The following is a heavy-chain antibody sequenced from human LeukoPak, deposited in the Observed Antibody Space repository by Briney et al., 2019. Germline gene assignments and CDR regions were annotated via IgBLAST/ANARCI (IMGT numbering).Heavy chain of an antibody. CDR2: IYSGGST. J-gene: IGHJ4*02. CDR1: GFTFSSYW. V-gene: IGHV3-66*01. D-gene: IGHD3-22*01. Sequence: PGGSLMLSCAASGFTFSSYWMTWVRQAPGKGLEWVSVIYSGGSTYYADSVKGRFTISRDNSKNTLYLQMNSLRAEDTAVYYCARDFTYYYDSSGYFNWGQGTLVTVSS. CDR3: ARDFTYYYDSSGYFN.